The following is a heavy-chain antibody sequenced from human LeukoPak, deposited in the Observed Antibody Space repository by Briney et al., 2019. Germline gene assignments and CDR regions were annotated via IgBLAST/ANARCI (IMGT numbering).Heavy chain of an antibody. CDR2: INWNGGST. Sequence: GGSLRLSCAASGFTFDDYGMSWVRQAPGKGLEWVSGINWNGGSTGYAGSVKGRFTISRDNAKNSLYLEMNSLRAEDTALYYCARDRQDDSSGDWGQGTLVTVSS. J-gene: IGHJ4*02. CDR1: GFTFDDYG. CDR3: ARDRQDDSSGD. D-gene: IGHD3-22*01. V-gene: IGHV3-20*04.